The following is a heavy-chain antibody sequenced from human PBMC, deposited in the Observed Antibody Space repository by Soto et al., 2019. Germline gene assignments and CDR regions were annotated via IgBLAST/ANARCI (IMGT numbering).Heavy chain of an antibody. CDR3: ARGGDTSGSWPRY. Sequence: PGGSLRLSCAVSGFTFSSFSMTWVRQAPGKGLEWVSSISSSSTYIYYADSVKGRFTISRDDAKNSLFLQMSTLRVEDTAMYYCARGGDTSGSWPRYWGQGTLVTVSS. CDR2: ISSSSTYI. D-gene: IGHD3-22*01. V-gene: IGHV3-21*06. J-gene: IGHJ4*02. CDR1: GFTFSSFS.